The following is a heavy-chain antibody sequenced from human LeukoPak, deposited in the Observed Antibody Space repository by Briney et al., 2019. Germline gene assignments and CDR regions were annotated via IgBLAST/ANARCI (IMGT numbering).Heavy chain of an antibody. J-gene: IGHJ4*02. D-gene: IGHD3-22*01. CDR3: ARDMIVVYHYFDY. CDR2: ISSSGSTI. Sequence: PGGSLRLSCAASGFTFSDYYMSWIRQAPGKGLEWVSYISSSGSTIYYADSVKGRFTISRDNAKNSLYLQMNGLRAEDTAVYYCARDMIVVYHYFDYWGQGTLVTVSS. CDR1: GFTFSDYY. V-gene: IGHV3-11*04.